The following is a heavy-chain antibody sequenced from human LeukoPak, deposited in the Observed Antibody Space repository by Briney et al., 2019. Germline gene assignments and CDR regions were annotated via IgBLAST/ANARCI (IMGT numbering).Heavy chain of an antibody. CDR1: GGSFSGYY. CDR3: ARVGDYDSSGYYSWVDP. D-gene: IGHD3-22*01. J-gene: IGHJ5*02. CDR2: INHSGST. V-gene: IGHV4-34*01. Sequence: SETLSLSCAVYGGSFSGYYWSWIRQPPGKGLEWIGEINHSGSTNYNPSLKSRVTISVDTSKNQFSLKLSSVTAADTAVYYCARVGDYDSSGYYSWVDPWGQGTLVTVSS.